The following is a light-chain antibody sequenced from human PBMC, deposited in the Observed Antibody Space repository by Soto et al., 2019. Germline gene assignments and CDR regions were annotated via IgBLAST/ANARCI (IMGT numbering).Light chain of an antibody. CDR3: QKYNSAPFT. Sequence: EIVLTQSPATLSLSPGERATLSCRASQSVSSYLAWYQQKPGQAPRLLIYDASNRATGIPARFSGSGSGTDFTLTISSLEPEDFATYYCQKYNSAPFTFGPGTKVDMK. CDR1: QSVSSY. J-gene: IGKJ3*01. CDR2: DAS. V-gene: IGKV3-11*01.